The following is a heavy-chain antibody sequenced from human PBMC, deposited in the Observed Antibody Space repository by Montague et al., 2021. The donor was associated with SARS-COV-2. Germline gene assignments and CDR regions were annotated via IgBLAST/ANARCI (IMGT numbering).Heavy chain of an antibody. J-gene: IGHJ3*01. CDR2: VNHNGTA. CDR3: AKEREVVRAARTLVAFDL. CDR1: GGSFSVYY. Sequence: ETLSLTCAVYGGSFSVYYWSWLRQCPRSGLERMSVVNHNGTANYNQSLKSRVSISVDTARNQFTLKLTSVTAADTAMYYCAKEREVVRAARTLVAFDLWGQGTMVTVSS. V-gene: IGHV4-34*01. D-gene: IGHD2-2*01.